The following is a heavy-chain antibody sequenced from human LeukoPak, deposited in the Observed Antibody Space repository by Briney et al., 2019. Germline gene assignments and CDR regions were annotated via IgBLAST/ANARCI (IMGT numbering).Heavy chain of an antibody. D-gene: IGHD3-16*02. CDR2: IYYSGST. J-gene: IGHJ4*02. CDR3: ARDSSTDYVWGSYRPGYFGY. V-gene: IGHV4-59*01. CDR1: GGSISSYY. Sequence: SETLSLTCTVSGGSISSYYWSWIRQPPGKGLEWIGYIYYSGSTNYNPSLKSRVTISVDTSKNQFSLKLSSVTAADTAAYYCARDSSTDYVWGSYRPGYFGYWGQGTLVTVSS.